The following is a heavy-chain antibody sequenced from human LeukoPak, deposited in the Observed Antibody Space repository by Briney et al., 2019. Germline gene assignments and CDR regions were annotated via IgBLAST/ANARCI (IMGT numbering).Heavy chain of an antibody. CDR2: INPNSGGT. D-gene: IGHD4-11*01. J-gene: IGHJ4*02. Sequence: ASVKVSCKASGYTFTGYYMHWVRQAPGQGLEWMGRINPNSGGTNYAQKFQGRVTITTDESTSTAYMELSSLRSEDTAVYYCARDLNSNYEGFDYWGQGTLVTVSS. CDR1: GYTFTGYY. V-gene: IGHV1-2*06. CDR3: ARDLNSNYEGFDY.